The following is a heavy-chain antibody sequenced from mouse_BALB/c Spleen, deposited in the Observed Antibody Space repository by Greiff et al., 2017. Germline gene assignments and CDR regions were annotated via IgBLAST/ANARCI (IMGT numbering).Heavy chain of an antibody. J-gene: IGHJ4*01. D-gene: IGHD2-1*01. CDR2: INPGSGGT. CDR1: GYAFTNYL. Sequence: VKLMESGAELVRPGTSMKVSCKASGYAFTNYLIEWVKQRPGQGLEWIGVINPGSGGTNYNEKFKGKATLTADKSSSTAYMQLSSLTSDDSAVYFCERQGDGNYGYAMDYGGQGTSVTVSS. V-gene: IGHV1-54*01. CDR3: ERQGDGNYGYAMDY.